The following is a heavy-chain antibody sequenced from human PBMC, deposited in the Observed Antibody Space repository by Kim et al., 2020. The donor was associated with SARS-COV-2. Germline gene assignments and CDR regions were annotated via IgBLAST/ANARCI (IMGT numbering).Heavy chain of an antibody. CDR3: ARDSHSSGWFDAFDI. V-gene: IGHV3-74*01. D-gene: IGHD6-19*01. J-gene: IGHJ3*02. CDR1: GFTFRSYW. CDR2: IIRDGSST. Sequence: GGSLRLSCAASGFTFRSYWMHWVRQAPGKGLVWFSRIIRDGSSTSYADSVKGRFTISRDNAKNTLYLQMNSLRAEDTAVYYCARDSHSSGWFDAFDIWGQGTMVTASS.